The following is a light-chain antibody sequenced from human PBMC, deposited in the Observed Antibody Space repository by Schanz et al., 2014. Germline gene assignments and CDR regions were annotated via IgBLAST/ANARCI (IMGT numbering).Light chain of an antibody. V-gene: IGLV6-57*01. CDR2: EHD. Sequence: NFMLTQPHSVSESPGKTVTISCTRNSGNIASNYVQWYQQRPGSPPTTVIYEHDQRSSGVPDRFSGSIDSSSNSASLTISGLKTEDEADYYGQSYDSSNHEVVFGGGTKVT. CDR3: QSYDSSNHEVV. CDR1: SGNIASNY. J-gene: IGLJ2*01.